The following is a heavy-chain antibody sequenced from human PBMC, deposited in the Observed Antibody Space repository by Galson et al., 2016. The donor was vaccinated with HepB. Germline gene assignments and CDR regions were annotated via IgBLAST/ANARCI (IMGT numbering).Heavy chain of an antibody. Sequence: SETLSLTCTVSGASIVSYYWSWIRQSPGRGLEWLGQIYYTGTTHYNPSLRGRLAMSVDLSSNQFSLRLTSVTGADTAIYYCARGLEGSLVASSSMYYHDTSGYSPFDPWGQGTRVIVSS. CDR2: IYYTGTT. CDR3: ARGLEGSLVASSSMYYHDTSGYSPFDP. D-gene: IGHD3-22*01. CDR1: GASIVSYY. J-gene: IGHJ5*02. V-gene: IGHV4-59*01.